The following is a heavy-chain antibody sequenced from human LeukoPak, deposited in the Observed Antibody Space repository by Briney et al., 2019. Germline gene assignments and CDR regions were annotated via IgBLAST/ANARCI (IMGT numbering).Heavy chain of an antibody. CDR1: GGSISSSNYY. D-gene: IGHD2-15*01. CDR3: ASGGSCSALCLGNY. J-gene: IGHJ4*01. CDR2: IYYSGST. Sequence: SETLSLTCTVSGGSISSSNYYWGWIRQPPGKGLEWIGSIYYSGSTYYNTSLKSRVTISVDTSKNQFYLKLSSVTAADTAVYYCASGGSCSALCLGNYWGHGTLVTVSS. V-gene: IGHV4-39*01.